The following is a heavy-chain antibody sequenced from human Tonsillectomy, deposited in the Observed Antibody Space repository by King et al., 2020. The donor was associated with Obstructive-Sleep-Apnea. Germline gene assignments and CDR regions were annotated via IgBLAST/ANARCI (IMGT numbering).Heavy chain of an antibody. Sequence: VQLVESGGGVVQPGRSLRLSCAASGFTFSSYGMHWVRQAPGKGLEWVAFIRFDGSNKYNADSVKGRFTISRDNSKNTLYLQMNSLRAEDTAVYYCAKDTEFCSGGSCYSDYFDYWGQGTLVTVSS. J-gene: IGHJ4*02. CDR1: GFTFSSYG. CDR3: AKDTEFCSGGSCYSDYFDY. D-gene: IGHD2-15*01. CDR2: IRFDGSNK. V-gene: IGHV3-30*02.